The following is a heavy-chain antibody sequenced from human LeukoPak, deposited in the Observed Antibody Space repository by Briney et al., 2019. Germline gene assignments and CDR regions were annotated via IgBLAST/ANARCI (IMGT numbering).Heavy chain of an antibody. CDR1: GFTFTDYW. CDR2: VKQDGSEQ. CDR3: AKQAFWNYDS. D-gene: IGHD3-3*01. J-gene: IGHJ4*02. Sequence: GGSLRLSCTASGFTFTDYWMGWVRQAPGKGLEWLANVKQDGSEQFYLDSVKGRFTISRDNAKNSIYLEMNSLRAQDTAIYYCAKQAFWNYDSWGRGTLVIVSS. V-gene: IGHV3-7*01.